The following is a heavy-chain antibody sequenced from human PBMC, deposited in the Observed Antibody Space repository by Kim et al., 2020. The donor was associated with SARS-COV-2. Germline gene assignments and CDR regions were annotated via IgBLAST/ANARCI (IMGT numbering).Heavy chain of an antibody. J-gene: IGHJ4*02. CDR3: ARDWNLFSGYALYYFDY. CDR2: ISSSSSYI. V-gene: IGHV3-21*01. Sequence: GGSLRLSCVASGFTFSSYSMNWVRQAPGKGLAWVSSISSSSSYIYYADSVKGRFTISRDNAKNSLYLQMNSLRAEDTAVYYCARDWNLFSGYALYYFDYWGQGTLVTVSS. CDR1: GFTFSSYS. D-gene: IGHD5-12*01.